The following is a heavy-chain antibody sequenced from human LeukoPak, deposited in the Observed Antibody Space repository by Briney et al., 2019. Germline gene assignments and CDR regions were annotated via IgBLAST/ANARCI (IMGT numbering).Heavy chain of an antibody. CDR1: GFTFSSYA. CDR3: AKDSTMIVVVITYAEYFQH. D-gene: IGHD3-22*01. J-gene: IGHJ1*01. CDR2: ISGSGGST. Sequence: PGGSLRLSCAASGFTFSSYAMSWVRQAPGKGLEWVSAISGSGGSTYYADSVKGRFTISRDNSKNTLYLQMNSLRAEDTAVYYCAKDSTMIVVVITYAEYFQHWGQGTLVTVSS. V-gene: IGHV3-23*01.